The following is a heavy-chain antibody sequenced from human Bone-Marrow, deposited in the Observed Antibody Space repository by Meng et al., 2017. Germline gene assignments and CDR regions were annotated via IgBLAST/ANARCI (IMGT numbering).Heavy chain of an antibody. CDR3: AKRALRGEHYFDY. CDR1: GFTFSSYT. Sequence: VEVSEVGGGLLQPGGSLRLSCVASGFTFSSYTMTWVRQAPGKGLEWVSVIGSGGDPYYADSVRGRFIISRDNSKNTLYLQMNSLRAEDTAVYYCAKRALRGEHYFDYWGQGTLVTVSS. J-gene: IGHJ4*02. D-gene: IGHD3-10*01. CDR2: IGSGGDP. V-gene: IGHV3-23*01.